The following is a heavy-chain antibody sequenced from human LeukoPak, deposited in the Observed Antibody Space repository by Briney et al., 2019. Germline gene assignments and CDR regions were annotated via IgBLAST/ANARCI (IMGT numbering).Heavy chain of an antibody. CDR2: ISGSGGST. CDR1: GFTFSSYA. V-gene: IGHV3-23*01. Sequence: GGSLRLSCAASGFTFSSYAMSWVRQAPGKGLEWVSAISGSGGSTYYADSVKGRFTISRDNSKNTLYLQMNSLRAEDTAAYYCAKGDCSGGSCYNFDYWGQGTLVTVSS. D-gene: IGHD2-15*01. J-gene: IGHJ4*02. CDR3: AKGDCSGGSCYNFDY.